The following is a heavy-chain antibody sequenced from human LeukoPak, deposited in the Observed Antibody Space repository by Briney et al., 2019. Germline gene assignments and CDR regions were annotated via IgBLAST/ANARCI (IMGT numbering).Heavy chain of an antibody. Sequence: SETLSLTCAVSGGSISSGGYSWSWIRQPPGKGLEWIGYIYHSGSTYYNPSLKSRVTISVDTSKNQFSLKLSSVTAADTAVYYCARAKTYSVAPFDYWGQGTLVTVSS. CDR3: ARAKTYSVAPFDY. CDR2: IYHSGST. J-gene: IGHJ4*02. V-gene: IGHV4-30-2*01. D-gene: IGHD6-19*01. CDR1: GGSISSGGYS.